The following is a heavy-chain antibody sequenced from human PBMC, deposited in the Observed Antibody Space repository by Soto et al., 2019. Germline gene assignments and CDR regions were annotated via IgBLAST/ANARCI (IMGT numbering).Heavy chain of an antibody. CDR3: ARADDSSGYPTPFNY. V-gene: IGHV4-31*03. D-gene: IGHD3-22*01. CDR1: GGSISSGGYY. CDR2: IYYSGST. Sequence: SETLSLTCTVSGGSISSGGYYWGWIRQHPGKGLEWIGYIYYSGSTYYNPSLKSRVTISVDTSKNQFSLKLSSVTAADTAVYYCARADDSSGYPTPFNYWGQGTLVTVSS. J-gene: IGHJ4*02.